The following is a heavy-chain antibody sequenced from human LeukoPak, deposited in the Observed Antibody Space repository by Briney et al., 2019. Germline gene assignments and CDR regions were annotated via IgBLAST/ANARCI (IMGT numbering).Heavy chain of an antibody. V-gene: IGHV3-53*01. CDR2: IYSGGST. CDR1: GFTVSSNY. D-gene: IGHD6-19*01. Sequence: GGSLRLSCAASGFTVSSNYMSWVRQAPGKGLEWVSVIYSGGSTYYADSVEGRFTISRDNSKNTLYLQMNSLRAEDTAVYYCARDVTTSSGFDYWGQGTLVTVSS. J-gene: IGHJ4*02. CDR3: ARDVTTSSGFDY.